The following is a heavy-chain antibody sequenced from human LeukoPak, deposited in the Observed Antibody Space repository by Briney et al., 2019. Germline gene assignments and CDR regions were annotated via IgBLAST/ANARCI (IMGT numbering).Heavy chain of an antibody. CDR3: ARRGSIAAAGPNWFDP. CDR2: IIPILGIA. J-gene: IGHJ5*02. D-gene: IGHD6-13*01. CDR1: GGTFSSYA. V-gene: IGHV1-69*04. Sequence: SVKVSCKASGGTFSSYAISWVRQAPGQGLEWMGRIIPILGIANYAQKFQGRVTITADKSTSTAYMELSSLRSEDTAVYYCARRGSIAAAGPNWFDPWGQGTLVTVSS.